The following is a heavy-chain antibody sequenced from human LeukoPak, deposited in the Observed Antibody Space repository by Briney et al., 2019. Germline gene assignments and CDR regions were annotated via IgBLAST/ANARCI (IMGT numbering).Heavy chain of an antibody. Sequence: PGGSLRLSCAAPGFTFDRYPMHWVRQAPGKGLEWVALISYDGSYKFYGDSVKGRFTISRDNSKSTLYLQMSSLRAEDTAVYYCAKGHNTVTTAGEYWGQGTLVTVSS. D-gene: IGHD4-17*01. J-gene: IGHJ4*02. CDR2: ISYDGSYK. CDR3: AKGHNTVTTAGEY. V-gene: IGHV3-30-3*01. CDR1: GFTFDRYP.